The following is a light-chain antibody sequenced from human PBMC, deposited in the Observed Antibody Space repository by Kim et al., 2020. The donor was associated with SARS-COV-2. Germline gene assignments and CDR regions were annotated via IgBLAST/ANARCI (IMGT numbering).Light chain of an antibody. V-gene: IGKV1-5*03. Sequence: DIQMTQSPSTLSASVGDRVTITCRASQSISSWLAWYQQKPGKAPKLLIYKASSLESGVPSRFSGSGSGTEFTLTISSLQPDDFASYYCQQYNSYSSWTLGQGTKVDIQ. CDR3: QQYNSYSSWT. CDR1: QSISSW. J-gene: IGKJ1*01. CDR2: KAS.